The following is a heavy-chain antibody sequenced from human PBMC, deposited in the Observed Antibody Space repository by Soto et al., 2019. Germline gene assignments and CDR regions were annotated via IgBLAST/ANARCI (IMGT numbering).Heavy chain of an antibody. V-gene: IGHV3-21*01. D-gene: IGHD3-10*01. CDR1: GFTFSSYS. CDR2: ISSSSSYI. J-gene: IGHJ5*02. CDR3: ARDLAYGSGSYVIWFDP. Sequence: GGSLRLSCAASGFTFSSYSMNWVRQAPGKGLEWVSSISSSSSYIYYADSVKGRFTISRDNAKNSLYLQMNSLRAEDTAVYYCARDLAYGSGSYVIWFDPWGQGTLVTVSS.